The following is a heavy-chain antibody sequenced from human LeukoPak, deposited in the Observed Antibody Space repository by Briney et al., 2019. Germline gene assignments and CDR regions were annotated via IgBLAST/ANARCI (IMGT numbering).Heavy chain of an antibody. J-gene: IGHJ4*02. CDR1: GGSVSSYY. Sequence: SETLSLTCTVSGGSVSSYYWSWIRQPPGKGLEWIGYIYYSGSTNYNPSLKSRVTISVDTSKNQFSLKLSSVTAADTAVYYCARVSYHYDFWSGYYVLDYWGQGTLVTVSS. CDR3: ARVSYHYDFWSGYYVLDY. CDR2: IYYSGST. V-gene: IGHV4-59*08. D-gene: IGHD3-3*01.